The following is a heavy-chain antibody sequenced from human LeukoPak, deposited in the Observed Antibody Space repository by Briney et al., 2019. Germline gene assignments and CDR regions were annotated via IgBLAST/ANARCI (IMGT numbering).Heavy chain of an antibody. Sequence: GGSLRLSCAASGFTFSSYSMNWVRQAPGKGLEWVSYISSSSSTIYYADSVKGRFTISRDNAKNSLYLQMNSLRAEDTAVYYCARDGDPYSSSVSYYYMDVWGKGTTVTVSS. J-gene: IGHJ6*03. V-gene: IGHV3-48*01. CDR1: GFTFSSYS. CDR3: ARDGDPYSSSVSYYYMDV. CDR2: ISSSSSTI. D-gene: IGHD6-13*01.